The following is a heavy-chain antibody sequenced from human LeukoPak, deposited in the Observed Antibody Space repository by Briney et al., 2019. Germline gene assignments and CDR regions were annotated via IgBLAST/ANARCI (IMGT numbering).Heavy chain of an antibody. J-gene: IGHJ4*02. CDR1: GFTFNIYA. CDR2: ISYDGNNK. D-gene: IGHD3-22*01. V-gene: IGHV3-33*05. CDR3: GRGGAYYYDTSGYYFIDD. Sequence: TGGSLRLSCAASGFTFNIYAMHWVRQAPGKGLEWVALISYDGNNKYYADSVKGRFTISRDNSNNTVYLQMDSLRVEDTAVYYCGRGGAYYYDTSGYYFIDDWGQGTLVTVSS.